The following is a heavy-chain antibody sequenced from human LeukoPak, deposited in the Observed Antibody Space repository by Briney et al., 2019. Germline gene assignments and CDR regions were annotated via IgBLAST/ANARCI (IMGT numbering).Heavy chain of an antibody. V-gene: IGHV1-8*02. CDR1: GYTFTSYY. J-gene: IGHJ6*02. CDR3: ARRASLYCGGDCPYYYYGMDV. CDR2: MNPNSGNT. Sequence: GASVKVSCKASGYTFTSYYMHWVRQATGQGLEWMGWMNPNSGNTGYAQKFQGRVTMTRNTSISTAYMELSSLRSEDTAVYYCARRASLYCGGDCPYYYYGMDVWGQGTTVTVSS. D-gene: IGHD2-21*02.